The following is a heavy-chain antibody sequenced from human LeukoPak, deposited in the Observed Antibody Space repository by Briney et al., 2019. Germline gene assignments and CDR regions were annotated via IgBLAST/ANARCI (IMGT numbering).Heavy chain of an antibody. CDR1: GYTFTSYD. CDR3: ARRLSSSWYYFDY. CDR2: MNPNSGNT. D-gene: IGHD6-13*01. Sequence: ASVKVSCKASGYTFTSYDINWVRQATGQGLEWMGRMNPNSGNTGYAQKFQGRVTMTRNTSISTAYMELSSLRSEDTAVYYCARRLSSSWYYFDYWGQGTLVTVSS. V-gene: IGHV1-8*02. J-gene: IGHJ4*02.